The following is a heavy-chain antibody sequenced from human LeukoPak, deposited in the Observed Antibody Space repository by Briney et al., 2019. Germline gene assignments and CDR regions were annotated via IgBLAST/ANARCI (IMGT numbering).Heavy chain of an antibody. Sequence: PSETLSLSCTVSSGSISTSNYYWGRVRQPPGKALASIGDICYSGSTYYSPSRKCPVTISLDTSSNQFSLKLSSVSAADTAVYYCARRGSFWGAYYFDYWGHGTLVTVSS. CDR2: ICYSGST. J-gene: IGHJ4*01. CDR1: SGSISTSNYY. V-gene: IGHV4-39*07. CDR3: ARRGSFWGAYYFDY. D-gene: IGHD3-3*01.